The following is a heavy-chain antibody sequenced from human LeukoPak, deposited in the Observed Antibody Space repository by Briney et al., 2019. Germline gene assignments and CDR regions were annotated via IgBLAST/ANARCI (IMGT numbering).Heavy chain of an antibody. CDR2: ISAYNVNT. V-gene: IGHV1-18*01. CDR1: GYTFTSYG. Sequence: GASVKVSCKASGYTFTSYGISWVRQAPGQGLEWMGWISAYNVNTNYAQKLQGRVTMTTDTSTSTAYMELRSLRSDDTAVYYCAREGYCSSTSCYAGNYYYYYGMDVWGQGTTVTVSS. J-gene: IGHJ6*02. CDR3: AREGYCSSTSCYAGNYYYYYGMDV. D-gene: IGHD2-2*01.